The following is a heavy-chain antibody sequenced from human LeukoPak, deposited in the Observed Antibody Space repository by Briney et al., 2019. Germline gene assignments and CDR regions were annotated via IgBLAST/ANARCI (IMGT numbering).Heavy chain of an antibody. J-gene: IGHJ3*02. CDR3: ARSRRDGDYLFNAFDI. Sequence: PGGSLRLSCAASGFTFSSYSMNWVRQAPGKGLEWVSSISSSSSYIYYADSVKGRFTISRDNARNSLELQMNSLRAEDTAVYYCARSRRDGDYLFNAFDIWGQGTMVTVSS. CDR2: ISSSSSYI. V-gene: IGHV3-21*01. D-gene: IGHD4-17*01. CDR1: GFTFSSYS.